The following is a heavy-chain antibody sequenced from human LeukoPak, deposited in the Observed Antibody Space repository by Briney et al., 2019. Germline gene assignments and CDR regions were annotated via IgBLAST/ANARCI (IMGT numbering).Heavy chain of an antibody. CDR2: IKSDGREE. CDR3: ASLYSSWYYYSPIEFYFQC. V-gene: IGHV3-7*01. CDR1: GVIFDNYW. J-gene: IGHJ4*02. Sequence: GGSLRLSCEASGVIFDNYWMSLVRQTPGKGLEWVANIKSDGREEDYVDSVKGRFTISRDNAKNSLYLQMSSLRAEDTAMYYCASLYSSWYYYSPIEFYFQCWGQGTQVTVSS. D-gene: IGHD3-22*01.